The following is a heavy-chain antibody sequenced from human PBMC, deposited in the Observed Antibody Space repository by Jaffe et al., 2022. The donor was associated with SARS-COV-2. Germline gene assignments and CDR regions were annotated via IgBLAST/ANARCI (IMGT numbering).Heavy chain of an antibody. D-gene: IGHD6-6*01. CDR1: GGSISSGSYY. Sequence: QVQLQESGPGLVKPSQTLSLTCTVSGGSISSGSYYWSWIRQPAGKGLEWIGRIYTSGSTNYNPSLKSRVTISVDTSKNQFSLKLSSVTAADTAVYYCARERRDSSFPSWSLANWYFDLWGRGTLVTVSS. V-gene: IGHV4-61*02. J-gene: IGHJ2*01. CDR3: ARERRDSSFPSWSLANWYFDL. CDR2: IYTSGST.